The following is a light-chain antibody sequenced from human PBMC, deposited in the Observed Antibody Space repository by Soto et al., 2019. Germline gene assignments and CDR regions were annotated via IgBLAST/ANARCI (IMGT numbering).Light chain of an antibody. J-gene: IGLJ2*01. CDR2: KVS. CDR1: SSDVGAYDY. V-gene: IGLV2-14*01. Sequence: QSVLTQAASVSGSPGQSITISCTGTSSDVGAYDYVTWYQQHPGKAPKVMIYKVSNRPSGVSNRFSGSKSGNTASLTISGIQAEDEADYYSSSYTTGSLVVFGGGTKLTVL. CDR3: SSYTTGSLVV.